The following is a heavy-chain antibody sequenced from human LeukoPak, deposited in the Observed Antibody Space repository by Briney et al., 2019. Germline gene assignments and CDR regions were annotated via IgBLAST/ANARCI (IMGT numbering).Heavy chain of an antibody. D-gene: IGHD1-26*01. CDR3: ARDWGTLIVGATAFDY. CDR1: GDSISSSRSY. Sequence: SETLSLTCTVSGDSISSSRSYWGWIRQPPGKGLEWIGSIYYSGSTYYNPSLKSRVTISVNTSKNQFSLKLSSVTAADTAVYYCARDWGTLIVGATAFDYWGQGTLVTVSS. J-gene: IGHJ4*02. CDR2: IYYSGST. V-gene: IGHV4-39*07.